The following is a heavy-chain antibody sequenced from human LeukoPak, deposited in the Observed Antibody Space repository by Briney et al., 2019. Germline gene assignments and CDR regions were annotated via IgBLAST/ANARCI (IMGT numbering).Heavy chain of an antibody. CDR1: GFTVSSNS. V-gene: IGHV3-66*03. D-gene: IGHD1-7*01. Sequence: PGGSLRLSCTVSGFTVSSNSMSWVRQAPGKGLEWVSFIYSDNTHYSDSVKGRFTISRDNSKNTMYLQVNSLRAEDTAVYYCGRHIYPWKYADGFDIWGQGTMVTVSS. CDR3: GRHIYPWKYADGFDI. J-gene: IGHJ3*02. CDR2: IYSDNT.